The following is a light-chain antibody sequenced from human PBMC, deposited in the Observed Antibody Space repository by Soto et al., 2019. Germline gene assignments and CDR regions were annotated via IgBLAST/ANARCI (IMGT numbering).Light chain of an antibody. CDR3: MQGTHWPPYT. V-gene: IGKV2-30*01. CDR1: QSLAYVDGNTY. CDR2: QVS. J-gene: IGKJ2*01. Sequence: DVVMPQSPLSLPVTLGQPASISCRSSQSLAYVDGNTYLNWFQQRPGQSPRRLLYQVSNRHSGVPERFSGSGSGTDFTLNISRVEADDVGVYYCMQGTHWPPYTFGQGTKLVIK.